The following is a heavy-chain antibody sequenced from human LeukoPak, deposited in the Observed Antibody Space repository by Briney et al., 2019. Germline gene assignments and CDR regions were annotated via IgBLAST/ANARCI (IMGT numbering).Heavy chain of an antibody. Sequence: GASVKVSCKASGYTFTSYGISWVRQAPGQGLEWMGWISAYNGNTNYAQKFQGRVTITTDESASTAYMELSSLGSEDTAVYYCARMSIAARSVYYYYMDVWGKGTTVTVSS. D-gene: IGHD6-6*01. CDR3: ARMSIAARSVYYYYMDV. CDR2: ISAYNGNT. V-gene: IGHV1-18*01. CDR1: GYTFTSYG. J-gene: IGHJ6*03.